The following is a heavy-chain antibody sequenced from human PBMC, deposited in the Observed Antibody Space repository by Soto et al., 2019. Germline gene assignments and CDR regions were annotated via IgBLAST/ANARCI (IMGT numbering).Heavy chain of an antibody. V-gene: IGHV3-53*01. CDR3: ARSSSGYYSYYYYGMDV. J-gene: IGHJ6*02. Sequence: AGGSLRLSCAAAEFNVSSNYMSCVRQAPGKGLEWVSVIYSGGSTYYADSVKGRFTISRDYAKNTLYLQMNSLRAEDTAVYYCARSSSGYYSYYYYGMDVWGQGTTVTVSS. D-gene: IGHD3-22*01. CDR2: IYSGGST. CDR1: EFNVSSNY.